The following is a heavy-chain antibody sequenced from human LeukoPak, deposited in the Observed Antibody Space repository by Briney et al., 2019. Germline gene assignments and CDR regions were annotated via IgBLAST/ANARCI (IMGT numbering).Heavy chain of an antibody. D-gene: IGHD1-14*01. CDR3: ARRGFNHQGEFDY. J-gene: IGHJ4*02. Sequence: GESLKISCKGFGYSFTDYWIGWVRQMPGKGLELMGIIQPSDSDTRLSTSFQGQVTISADKSISTAYLQWGSLKASDTAMYYCARRGFNHQGEFDYWGQGTLVTVSS. CDR1: GYSFTDYW. CDR2: IQPSDSDT. V-gene: IGHV5-51*01.